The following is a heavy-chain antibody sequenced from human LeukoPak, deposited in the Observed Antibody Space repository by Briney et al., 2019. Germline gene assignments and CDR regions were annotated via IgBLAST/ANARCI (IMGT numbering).Heavy chain of an antibody. D-gene: IGHD6-19*01. CDR1: GYTFTNYP. V-gene: IGHV7-4-1*02. J-gene: IGHJ4*02. CDR2: INTNTGNP. Sequence: ASVKVSCKTSGYTFTNYPIIWVRQAPGQGLECMGWINTNTGNPTFVQGFTGRFVFSLDTSVSAAYLQFSSLKAEDTAVYYCARGGYSRGQGSPFDYWGQGTLVTVSS. CDR3: ARGGYSRGQGSPFDY.